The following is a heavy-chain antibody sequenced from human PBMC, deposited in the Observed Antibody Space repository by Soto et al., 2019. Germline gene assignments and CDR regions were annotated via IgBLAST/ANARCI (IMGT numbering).Heavy chain of an antibody. CDR2: ISVSGGNT. D-gene: IGHD1-7*01. V-gene: IGHV3-23*01. CDR1: GFSFSIYA. CDR3: AKVKLPGAFAEGGMDV. Sequence: LRLSCAASGFSFSIYAMTWVRQAPGKGLEWVSVISVSGGNTYYADSVKGRFTISRDTSEKTVYLQMNSLRAEDTAVYFCAKVKLPGAFAEGGMDVWGQGTTVTVSS. J-gene: IGHJ6*02.